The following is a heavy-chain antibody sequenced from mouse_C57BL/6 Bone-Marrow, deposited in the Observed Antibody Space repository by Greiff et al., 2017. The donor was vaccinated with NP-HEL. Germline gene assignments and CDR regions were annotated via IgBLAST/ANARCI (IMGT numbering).Heavy chain of an antibody. CDR1: GYTFTDYY. Sequence: VQLQQSGAELVRPGASVKLSCKASGYTFTDYYINWVKQRPGQGLEWIARIYPGSGNTYYNEKFKGKATLTAEKSSSTAYMQLSSLTSEDSAVHFCARVSPYYWFAYWGQGTLVTVSA. V-gene: IGHV1-76*01. CDR3: ARVSPYYWFAY. J-gene: IGHJ3*01. D-gene: IGHD2-10*01. CDR2: IYPGSGNT.